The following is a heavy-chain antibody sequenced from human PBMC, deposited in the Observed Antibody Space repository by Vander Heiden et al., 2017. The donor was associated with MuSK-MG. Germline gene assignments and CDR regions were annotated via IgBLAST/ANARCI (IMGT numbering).Heavy chain of an antibody. Sequence: VQLVESGGGVVQPGRPLRLSCAAPGFTFSSYAMHWGRQAPGKGLEWVAVISDDGSNKYYADSVKGRFTISRDNSKNTLYLQMNSLRAEDTAVYYCARDAPYGSGSYFDYWGQGTLVTVSS. V-gene: IGHV3-30*04. CDR2: ISDDGSNK. J-gene: IGHJ4*02. CDR1: GFTFSSYA. CDR3: ARDAPYGSGSYFDY. D-gene: IGHD3-10*01.